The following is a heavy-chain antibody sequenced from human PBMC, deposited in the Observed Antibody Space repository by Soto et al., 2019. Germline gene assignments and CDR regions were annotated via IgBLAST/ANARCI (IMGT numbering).Heavy chain of an antibody. J-gene: IGHJ4*02. Sequence: ASVKVSCKVSGYTLTELSMHWVRQAPGKGLEWMGGFDPEDGETIYAQKFQGRVTMTEDTSTDTAYMELSSLRSEDTAVYYCATAGPYYYDSSGYPGDYFDHWGQGTLVTVSS. D-gene: IGHD3-22*01. CDR2: FDPEDGET. V-gene: IGHV1-24*01. CDR1: GYTLTELS. CDR3: ATAGPYYYDSSGYPGDYFDH.